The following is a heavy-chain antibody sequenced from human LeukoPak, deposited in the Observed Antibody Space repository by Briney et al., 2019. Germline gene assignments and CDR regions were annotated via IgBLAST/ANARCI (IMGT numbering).Heavy chain of an antibody. V-gene: IGHV3-23*01. CDR1: RFTFSSYA. D-gene: IGHD1-20*01. CDR3: AKDPRSLTGTTFFDY. J-gene: IGHJ4*02. CDR2: ISGSGRST. Sequence: GGSLRLSCAASRFTFSSYAMSWVRQAPGKGLEWVSAISGSGRSTHYADSVKGRFTISRDNSRNTLYLQTNSLRAEDTAVYYCAKDPRSLTGTTFFDYWGQGTLVIVSS.